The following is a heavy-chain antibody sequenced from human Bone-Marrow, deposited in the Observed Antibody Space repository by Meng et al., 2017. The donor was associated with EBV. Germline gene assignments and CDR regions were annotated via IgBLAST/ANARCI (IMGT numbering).Heavy chain of an antibody. CDR1: GGSISSSSYY. CDR3: ARETGDRDY. V-gene: IGHV4-39*07. J-gene: IGHJ4*02. CDR2: IYYSGST. Sequence: LPLQASGPGLVSPSEPLSLTCTVSGGSISSSSYYWGWIRQPPGKGLEWIGSIYYSGSTYYNPSLKSRVTISVDTSKNQFSLKLSSVTAADTAVYYCARETGDRDYWGQGTLVTVSS. D-gene: IGHD4-17*01.